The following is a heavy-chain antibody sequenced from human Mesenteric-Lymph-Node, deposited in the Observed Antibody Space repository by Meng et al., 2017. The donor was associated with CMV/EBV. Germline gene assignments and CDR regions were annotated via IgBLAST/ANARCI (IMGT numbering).Heavy chain of an antibody. D-gene: IGHD2-2*02. V-gene: IGHV4-30-4*08. Sequence: YYWSWIRQPPGKGLEWIGYIYYSGSTYYNPSLKSRVTISVDTSKNQFSLKLSSVTAADTAVYYCARLPNLVVVPAAIPPRAEYFQHWGQGTLVTVSS. CDR3: ARLPNLVVVPAAIPPRAEYFQH. CDR2: IYYSGST. CDR1: YY. J-gene: IGHJ1*01.